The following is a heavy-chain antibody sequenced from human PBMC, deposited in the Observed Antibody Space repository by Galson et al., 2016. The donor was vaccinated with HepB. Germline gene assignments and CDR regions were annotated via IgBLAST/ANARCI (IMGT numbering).Heavy chain of an antibody. CDR1: AFTFSSHA. J-gene: IGHJ6*02. D-gene: IGHD3-10*01. Sequence: SLRLSCAASAFTFSSHAMHWVRQAPGKGLEWVAYISYDGSKKDYTDSVKGRFAISRDNAKNTLYLQMNSLRAEDMGVYYCVRGSYYYIKHGMDVWGQGTTVTVSS. CDR3: VRGSYYYIKHGMDV. V-gene: IGHV3-30*09. CDR2: ISYDGSKK.